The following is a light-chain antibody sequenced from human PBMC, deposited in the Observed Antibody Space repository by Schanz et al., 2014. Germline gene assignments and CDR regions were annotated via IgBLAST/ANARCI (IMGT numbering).Light chain of an antibody. CDR2: EVS. J-gene: IGLJ2*01. V-gene: IGLV2-8*01. CDR3: FSYAGSNNLA. Sequence: QSALTQPPSASGSPGQSVTISCTGTSSDVGGYNYVSWYQQHPGKAPKLMIYEVSQRPSGVPDRFSGSKSGNTASLTVSGLQAEDEADYYCFSYAGSNNLAFGGGTKLTVL. CDR1: SSDVGGYNY.